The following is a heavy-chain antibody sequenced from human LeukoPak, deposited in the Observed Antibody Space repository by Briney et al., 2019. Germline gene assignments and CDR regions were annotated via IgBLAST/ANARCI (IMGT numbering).Heavy chain of an antibody. J-gene: IGHJ4*02. CDR2: INPNSGGT. CDR3: ARGGGGSYTFGY. CDR1: GYTFTGYY. V-gene: IGHV1-2*02. D-gene: IGHD1-26*01. Sequence: ASVKVSCKASGYTFTGYYMHWVRQAPGQGLEWMGWINPNSGGTNYAQKIQGRVTMTRDTSISTAYMELSRLRSNDTAVYYCARGGGGSYTFGYWGQGTLVTVSS.